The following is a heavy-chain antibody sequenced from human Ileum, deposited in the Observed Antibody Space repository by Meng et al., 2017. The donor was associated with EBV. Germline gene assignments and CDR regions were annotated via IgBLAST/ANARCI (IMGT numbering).Heavy chain of an antibody. CDR2: IMPLSGTP. J-gene: IGHJ4*02. Sequence: QGWRGEAGAGGKKPGSPVRVPRKASGGTFKNYATSWVRQSPGQGLEWMGVIMPLSGTPRYAQKFQDRLTVSADESTGTAYMELGSLTSDDTAVYFCARGSFTFTSSWSGPYFFDYWGQGTLVTVSS. CDR1: GGTFKNYA. V-gene: IGHV1-69*01. D-gene: IGHD3-16*01. CDR3: ARGSFTFTSSWSGPYFFDY.